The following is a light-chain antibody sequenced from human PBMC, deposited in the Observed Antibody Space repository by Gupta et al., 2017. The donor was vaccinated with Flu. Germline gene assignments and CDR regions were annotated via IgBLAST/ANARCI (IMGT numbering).Light chain of an antibody. J-gene: IGLJ1*01. CDR1: RSDVGGYHY. CDR2: DVS. Sequence: QSALTQPRPVSGSPGLSVTIPCTGTRSDVGGYHYVSWDRQHTGKARKLMIYDVSNRATGVTAGFSGSKTVNTASLTISGRKEEVEDDYYCCTDAGSDTYVFGTGTKVTVL. V-gene: IGLV2-11*01. CDR3: CTDAGSDTYV.